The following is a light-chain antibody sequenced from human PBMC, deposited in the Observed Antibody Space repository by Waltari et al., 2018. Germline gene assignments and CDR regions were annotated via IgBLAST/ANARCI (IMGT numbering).Light chain of an antibody. J-gene: IGLJ2*01. CDR1: SSDVGTYNL. V-gene: IGLV2-23*02. CDR2: EVT. CDR3: CSYAGSRIVV. Sequence: QSALTQPAPVSGSPGQSITISCTGTSSDVGTYNLVSWYQHHPGKVPKLMIYEVTQRPSGISNRFSGSKSGNTASLTISGLQAEDEGDYYCCSYAGSRIVVFGGGTKMTVL.